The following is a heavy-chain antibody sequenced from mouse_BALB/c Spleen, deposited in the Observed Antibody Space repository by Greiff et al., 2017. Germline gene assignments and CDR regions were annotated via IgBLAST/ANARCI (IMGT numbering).Heavy chain of an antibody. V-gene: IGHV7-3*02. CDR3: ARDTGFDY. Sequence: DVMLVESGGGLVQPGGSLRLSCATSGFTFTDYYMSWVRQPPGKALEWLGFIRNKANGYTTEYSASVKGRFTISRDNSQSILYLQMNTLRAEDSATYYCARDTGFDYWGQGTTLTVSS. CDR1: GFTFTDYY. CDR2: IRNKANGYTT. J-gene: IGHJ2*01.